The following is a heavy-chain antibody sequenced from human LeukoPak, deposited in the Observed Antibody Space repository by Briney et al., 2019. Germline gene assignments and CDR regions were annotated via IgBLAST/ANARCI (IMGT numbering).Heavy chain of an antibody. CDR1: GYSFTSYW. CDR2: IYPGDSDT. V-gene: IGHV5-51*01. CDR3: ARVPLTVTNGINCFDP. D-gene: IGHD4-17*01. J-gene: IGHJ5*02. Sequence: GESLKISCKGSGYSFTSYWIGWVRQMPGKGLEWMGIIYPGDSDTRYSPSFQGQVTTSAAKSISPAYLQWRSLKAQDTAMYFCARVPLTVTNGINCFDPWGQGTLVTVFS.